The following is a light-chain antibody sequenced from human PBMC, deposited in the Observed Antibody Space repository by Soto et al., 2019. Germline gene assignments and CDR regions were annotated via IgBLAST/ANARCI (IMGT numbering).Light chain of an antibody. J-gene: IGLJ1*01. Sequence: QSALTQPRSVSGSPGQSVTISCTGTSSDVGGYNYVSWYQQHPGKAPKVMIYDVSERPSGVPXRFSGSKSGNTASLTISGXXAEDEAXXXCCSYAGSPRYVFGPGTKLTVL. V-gene: IGLV2-11*01. CDR3: CSYAGSPRYV. CDR2: DVS. CDR1: SSDVGGYNY.